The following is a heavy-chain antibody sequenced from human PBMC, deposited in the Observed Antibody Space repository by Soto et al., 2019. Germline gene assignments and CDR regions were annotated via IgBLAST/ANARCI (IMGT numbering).Heavy chain of an antibody. CDR2: IYYSGNT. Sequence: TLSLTCSVSGGSISSGYYWTWIRQHPGKGLEWIGYIYYSGNTYYNPSLKSRVTISVDTSKNQFSLKLSSVTAADTAVYYCASTDYVAYYMDVWGQGTTVTVSS. D-gene: IGHD3-10*02. CDR1: GGSISSGYY. V-gene: IGHV4-31*03. J-gene: IGHJ6*03. CDR3: ASTDYVAYYMDV.